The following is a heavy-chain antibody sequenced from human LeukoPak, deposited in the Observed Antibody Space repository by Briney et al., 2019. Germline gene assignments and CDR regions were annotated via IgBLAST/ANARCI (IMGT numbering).Heavy chain of an antibody. V-gene: IGHV3-7*03. J-gene: IGHJ3*02. D-gene: IGHD3-10*01. CDR3: AKVAVLWFGNDAFDI. CDR1: GFTFSSYW. Sequence: GGSLRLSCAASGFTFSSYWMSWVRQAPGKGLEWVANIKQDGSEKYYVDSVKGRFAISRDNAKNTLYLQMNSLRAEDTAVYYCAKVAVLWFGNDAFDIWGQGTMVTVSS. CDR2: IKQDGSEK.